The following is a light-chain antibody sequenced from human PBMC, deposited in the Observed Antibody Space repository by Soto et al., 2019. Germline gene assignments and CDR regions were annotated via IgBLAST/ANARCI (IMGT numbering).Light chain of an antibody. CDR2: EIF. Sequence: QSALTQPASASESPGQSVTISCTGTSSDVGASDFVSWYQQHPGKAPELIIYEIFNRPSGVSNRFSGSNSGNTASLTISGLQAEDESDYYCSSYTTSHTLVFGGGTKVTVL. V-gene: IGLV2-14*01. CDR3: SSYTTSHTLV. J-gene: IGLJ2*01. CDR1: SSDVGASDF.